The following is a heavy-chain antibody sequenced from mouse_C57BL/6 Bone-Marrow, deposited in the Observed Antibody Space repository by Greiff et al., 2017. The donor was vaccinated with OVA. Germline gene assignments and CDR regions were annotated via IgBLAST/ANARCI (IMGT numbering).Heavy chain of an antibody. CDR1: GYTFTDYY. J-gene: IGHJ2*01. Sequence: VQLQQSGPELVKPGASVKISCKASGYTFTDYYMNWVKQSHGKSLEWIGDINPNNGGTSYNQKFKGKATLTVDKSSSTAYMELRSLTSEDSAVYYCARWPYYFDYWGQGTTLTVSS. CDR3: ARWPYYFDY. CDR2: INPNNGGT. V-gene: IGHV1-26*01.